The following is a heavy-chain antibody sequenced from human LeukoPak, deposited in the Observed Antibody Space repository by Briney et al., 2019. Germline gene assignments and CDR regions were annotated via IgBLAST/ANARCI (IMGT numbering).Heavy chain of an antibody. CDR2: INHSGST. V-gene: IGHV4-34*01. CDR1: GGSFSGYY. CDR3: ARGHGPPRRYYYYGMDV. J-gene: IGHJ6*02. Sequence: PSETLSLTCAVYGGSFSGYYWSWIRQPPGKGLEWIGEINHSGSTNYNPSLKSRVTISVDTSKNQFSLKLSSVTAADTAVYYCARGHGPPRRYYYYGMDVWGQGTTVTVSS. D-gene: IGHD6-6*01.